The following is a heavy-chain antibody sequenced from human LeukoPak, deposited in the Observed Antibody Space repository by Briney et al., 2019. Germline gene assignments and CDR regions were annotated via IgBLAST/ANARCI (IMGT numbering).Heavy chain of an antibody. J-gene: IGHJ4*02. CDR2: ISSDGSST. D-gene: IGHD5-18*01. V-gene: IGHV3-74*01. CDR3: ATEGALGKYSSFDY. Sequence: PGGSLRLFCAASGFPLSNYWMQWVPHAPGKGLVCGTRISSDGSSTIYADSVKGRFTITRDNAKNALYLQMNSLRAEDTAVYYCATEGALGKYSSFDYWGQGTLVTVSS. CDR1: GFPLSNYW.